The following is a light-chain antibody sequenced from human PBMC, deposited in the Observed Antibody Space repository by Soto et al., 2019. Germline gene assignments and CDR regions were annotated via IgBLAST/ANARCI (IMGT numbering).Light chain of an antibody. J-gene: IGLJ1*01. CDR1: NSDVGIYDF. V-gene: IGLV2-14*01. CDR3: SSYTTSSTLHV. Sequence: QSALTQPASVSGTPGQSITISCTGSNSDVGIYDFVSWYQHHPGRAPKLIVSEVSHRPSGVSNRFSGSKSGNTASLTISGLQSEDEADYYCSSYTTSSTLHVFGTGTKLTVL. CDR2: EVS.